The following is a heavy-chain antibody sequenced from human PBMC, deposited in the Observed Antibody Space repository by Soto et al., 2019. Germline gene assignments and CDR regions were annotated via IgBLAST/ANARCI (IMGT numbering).Heavy chain of an antibody. D-gene: IGHD1-26*01. CDR3: ARDVVGSDYFDS. J-gene: IGHJ4*02. CDR2: INPKTGGT. CDR1: GYTFTDYY. Sequence: QVQLVQSGAEVRKPGASVKVSCKASGYTFTDYYMHWVRQAPGQGLEWMGWINPKTGGTNYVQKFQGRVTMTRDTSITTAYMELSRLRSDDTAVYYCARDVVGSDYFDSWGQGTLVPVSS. V-gene: IGHV1-2*02.